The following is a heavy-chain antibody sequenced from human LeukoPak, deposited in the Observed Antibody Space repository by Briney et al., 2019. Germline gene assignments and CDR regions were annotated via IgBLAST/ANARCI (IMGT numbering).Heavy chain of an antibody. V-gene: IGHV3-21*01. CDR2: ISSSSYI. Sequence: GGSLRLSCAASGFTFSSYSMNWVRQAPGKGLEWVSSISSSSYIYYADSVKGRFTISRDNVKNSLYLQMNSLRAEDTAVYYCARDSVARMSAFDIWGQGTMVTVSS. CDR1: GFTFSSYS. CDR3: ARDSVARMSAFDI. D-gene: IGHD2-15*01. J-gene: IGHJ3*02.